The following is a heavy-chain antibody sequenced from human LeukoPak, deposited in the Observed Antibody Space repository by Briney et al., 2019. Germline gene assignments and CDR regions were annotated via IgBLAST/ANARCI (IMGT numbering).Heavy chain of an antibody. CDR3: AKPPGIAVAGYLGY. CDR1: GFTFSGYA. CDR2: ISGSGGST. D-gene: IGHD6-19*01. J-gene: IGHJ4*02. Sequence: GGSLRLSCAASGFTFSGYAMSWVRQAPGKGLEWVSAISGSGGSTYYADSVKGRFTISRDNSKNTLYLQMHSLRAEDTAVYYCAKPPGIAVAGYLGYWGQGTLVTVSS. V-gene: IGHV3-23*01.